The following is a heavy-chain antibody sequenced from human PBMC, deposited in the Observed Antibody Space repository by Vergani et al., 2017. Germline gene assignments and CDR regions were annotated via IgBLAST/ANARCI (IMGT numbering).Heavy chain of an antibody. CDR1: GFSFPGYA. V-gene: IGHV3-23*01. D-gene: IGHD5-12*01. CDR3: TKGSRGYTGYCFDY. Sequence: EVQLLESGGGLVQPGGSLRLSCEASGFSFPGYAMSWVRQAPGKGLEWVSSVSGSSATPYYADSVKGRFILSRDNSKNTLHLQMNSLRADDTAVYYCTKGSRGYTGYCFDYWGQGTLATVSS. CDR2: VSGSSATP. J-gene: IGHJ4*02.